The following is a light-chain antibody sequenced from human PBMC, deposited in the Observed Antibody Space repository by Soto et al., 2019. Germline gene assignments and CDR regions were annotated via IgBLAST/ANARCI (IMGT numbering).Light chain of an antibody. CDR2: YDS. Sequence: SYELTQPPSVSVAPGKTARLACGGNNLGTKSVHWYQQKPGQAPVLVIYYDSDRPSGIPERFSGSTSGNTATLTISRVEAGDEADYYCQVWDSSSDHPVFGGGTKLTVL. CDR1: NLGTKS. V-gene: IGLV3-21*04. CDR3: QVWDSSSDHPV. J-gene: IGLJ2*01.